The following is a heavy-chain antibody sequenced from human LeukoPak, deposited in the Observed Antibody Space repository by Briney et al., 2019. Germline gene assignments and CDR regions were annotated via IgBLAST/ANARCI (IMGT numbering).Heavy chain of an antibody. Sequence: GGSLRLSCAASGFTFSSYAMNWIRQAPGKGPEWVSVINNGGESTDYANSVKGRFTISRDNSKNTLYLEMNSLRAEDTATYYCVYYDSSGYYYGRLRYWGQGTLVTVSS. V-gene: IGHV3-23*03. CDR2: INNGGEST. CDR3: VYYDSSGYYYGRLRY. CDR1: GFTFSSYA. J-gene: IGHJ1*01. D-gene: IGHD3-22*01.